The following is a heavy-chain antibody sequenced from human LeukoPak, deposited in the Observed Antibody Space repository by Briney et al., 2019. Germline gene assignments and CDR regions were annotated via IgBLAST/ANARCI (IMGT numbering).Heavy chain of an antibody. Sequence: GEALKISCKGSGYSFTSYWIAWVRQMPGKGLEWMGIIYPGGSGTRYSPSLQSRVTISADKSRSTAYLQCSSLKVSDTAMYYCARQGSYFDYWAQGTLVTVSS. J-gene: IGHJ4*02. V-gene: IGHV5-51*01. CDR1: GYSFTSYW. CDR3: ARQGSYFDY. CDR2: IYPGGSGT.